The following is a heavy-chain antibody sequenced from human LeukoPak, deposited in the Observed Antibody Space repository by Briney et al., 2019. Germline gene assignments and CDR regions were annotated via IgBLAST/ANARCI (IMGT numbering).Heavy chain of an antibody. Sequence: GGSLRLSCAASGFTFSNAWMNWVRQAPGKGLEWVGRIKSKTEGGTTDYAAPVKGRFTISRDDSKNTLYLQMNSLKTEDTAVYYRTTDSDTIVGASDDAFDIWGQGTMVTVSS. V-gene: IGHV3-15*01. CDR1: GFTFSNAW. D-gene: IGHD1-26*01. CDR3: TTDSDTIVGASDDAFDI. J-gene: IGHJ3*02. CDR2: IKSKTEGGTT.